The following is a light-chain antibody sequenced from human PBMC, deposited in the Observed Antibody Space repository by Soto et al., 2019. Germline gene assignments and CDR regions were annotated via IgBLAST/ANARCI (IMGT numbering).Light chain of an antibody. V-gene: IGKV1-5*01. CDR1: QSISSW. CDR3: QQYDNLLALT. J-gene: IGKJ4*01. Sequence: DIQMTQSPSTLSASVGDRVTITCRASQSISSWLAWYQQKPGKAPKLLIYDASSLETGVPSRFSGSGSGTDFTLTISRLQPEDVATYYCQQYDNLLALTFGGGTKVDIK. CDR2: DAS.